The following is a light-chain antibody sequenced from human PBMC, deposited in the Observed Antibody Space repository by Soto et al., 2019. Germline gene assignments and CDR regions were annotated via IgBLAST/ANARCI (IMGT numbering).Light chain of an antibody. CDR2: GNS. V-gene: IGLV1-40*01. Sequence: QAVVTQPPSVSGAPGQRVTISCTGSSSNIGAGYDVHWYQQHPGTAPKLLIYGNSNRPSGVPDRFSGSKSGTSASLAITGLQAEDEADYYCQSYDSSLSGWGVFGGGTKLTVL. J-gene: IGLJ2*01. CDR1: SSNIGAGYD. CDR3: QSYDSSLSGWGV.